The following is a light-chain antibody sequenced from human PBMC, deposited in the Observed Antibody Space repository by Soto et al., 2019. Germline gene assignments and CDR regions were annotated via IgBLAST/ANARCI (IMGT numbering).Light chain of an antibody. CDR1: QTVGGDS. J-gene: IGKJ4*01. V-gene: IGKV3-20*01. Sequence: ELVLTQSPGILSLSPGERATLSCRASQTVGGDSLAWYQQKPDQPPRLLIDDASRRATGIPDRFSGDGSGTDFTLTVSRLEPEDFAVYYCQQCATAPLTFGGGTKVEI. CDR3: QQCATAPLT. CDR2: DAS.